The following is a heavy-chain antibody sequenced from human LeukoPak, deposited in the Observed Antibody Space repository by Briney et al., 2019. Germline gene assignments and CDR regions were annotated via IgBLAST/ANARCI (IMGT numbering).Heavy chain of an antibody. J-gene: IGHJ6*02. D-gene: IGHD4-17*01. Sequence: GSSVKVSCKASGGTFSSYAISWVRQAPGQGLEWMGRIIPILGIANYAQNFQGRVTITADKSTSTAYMELSSLRSEDTAVYYCASPTTPRYYYGMDVWGQGTTVTVSS. CDR2: IIPILGIA. V-gene: IGHV1-69*04. CDR1: GGTFSSYA. CDR3: ASPTTPRYYYGMDV.